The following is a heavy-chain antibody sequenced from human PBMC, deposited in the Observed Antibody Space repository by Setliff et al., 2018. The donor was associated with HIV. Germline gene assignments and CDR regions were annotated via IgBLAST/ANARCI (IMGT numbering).Heavy chain of an antibody. CDR2: INPKSDGT. J-gene: IGHJ3*02. CDR1: GYSFSIYD. V-gene: IGHV1-2*04. CDR3: ARVAWYYSFWSGLGDAFDI. D-gene: IGHD3-3*01. Sequence: ASVKVSCKTSGYSFSIYDIHWVRQAPGQGLEWMGWINPKSDGTNYAQKFQGWITMTTDTSTSTAYMELRSLRSDDTAVYYCARVAWYYSFWSGLGDAFDIWGQGTMVTVSS.